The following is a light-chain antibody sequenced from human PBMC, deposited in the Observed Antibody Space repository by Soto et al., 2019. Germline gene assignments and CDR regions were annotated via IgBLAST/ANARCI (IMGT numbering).Light chain of an antibody. CDR2: GAS. V-gene: IGKV3-20*01. J-gene: IGKJ5*01. CDR3: EDDGSSPYLT. CDR1: QSVSTSY. Sequence: EIVLTQSPGTLSLSPGERATLSCRASQSVSTSYLAGYQQKPGKAPRHLIYGASSRATGIPERFSGSGPRTDFTLTISKLEPEDIAVYYCEDDGSSPYLTFGKRTRLEIK.